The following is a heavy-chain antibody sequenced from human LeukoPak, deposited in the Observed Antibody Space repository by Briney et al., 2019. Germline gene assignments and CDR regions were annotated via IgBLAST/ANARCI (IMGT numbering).Heavy chain of an antibody. J-gene: IGHJ3*01. CDR2: MWTDRSDK. V-gene: IGHV3-33*01. CDR3: ARDPYYNPSDAFDL. Sequence: GGSLRLSCAASGFIFRNFAMQWVRQAPGKGLEWVGVMWTDRSDKYYADSVKGRFTISRDNSRNALYLQMNSLRAEDTAVYYCARDPYYNPSDAFDLWGQGTVVTVFS. CDR1: GFIFRNFA. D-gene: IGHD3-10*01.